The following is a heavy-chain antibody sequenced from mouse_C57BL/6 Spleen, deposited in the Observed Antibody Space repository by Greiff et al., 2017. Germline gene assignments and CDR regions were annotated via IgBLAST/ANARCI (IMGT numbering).Heavy chain of an antibody. Sequence: EVQGVESGGGLVKPGGSLKLSCAASGFTFSSYAMSWVRQTPEKRLEWVATISDGGSYTYYPDNVKGRFTISRDNAKNNLYLQMSHLKSEDTAMYYCASPMVTTGYFDDWGQGTTLTVSS. CDR3: ASPMVTTGYFDD. CDR1: GFTFSSYA. J-gene: IGHJ2*01. V-gene: IGHV5-4*01. CDR2: ISDGGSYT. D-gene: IGHD2-2*01.